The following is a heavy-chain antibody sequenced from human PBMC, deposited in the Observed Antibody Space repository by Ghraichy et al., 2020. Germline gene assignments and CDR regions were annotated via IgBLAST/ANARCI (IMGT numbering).Heavy chain of an antibody. CDR1: GFTFSSYA. V-gene: IGHV3-23*01. J-gene: IGHJ2*01. CDR2: ISGSGGTT. CDR3: AKESPAFDL. Sequence: GVLNISCAASGFTFSSYAMTWVRQAPGKGLEWVSVISGSGGTTYYADSVKGRFTISRDNSKNTLYLQMNSLRAEDTAVYYCAKESPAFDLWGRGTLVTVSS.